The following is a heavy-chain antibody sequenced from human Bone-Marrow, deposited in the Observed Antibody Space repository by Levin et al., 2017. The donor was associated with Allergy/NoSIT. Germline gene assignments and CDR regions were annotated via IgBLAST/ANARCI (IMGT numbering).Heavy chain of an antibody. J-gene: IGHJ4*02. V-gene: IGHV4-4*07. Sequence: SETLSLICNVSGGSISNYWWSWIRQPAGKGLEWIGRFSTSGNINFNPSLRSRVTMSADMSKNQFFLRLSSVTAADTAVYYCAIDSSGYYYYFDYWGQGAPVTVSS. D-gene: IGHD3-22*01. CDR3: AIDSSGYYYYFDY. CDR2: FSTSGNI. CDR1: GGSISNYW.